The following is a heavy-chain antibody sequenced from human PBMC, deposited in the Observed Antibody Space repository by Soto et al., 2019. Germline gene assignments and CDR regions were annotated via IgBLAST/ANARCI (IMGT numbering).Heavy chain of an antibody. CDR1: GYTFTSYG. CDR3: SITMVREVLYYFDY. J-gene: IGHJ4*02. V-gene: IGHV1-18*01. CDR2: ISAYNGNT. D-gene: IGHD3-10*01. Sequence: ASVKVSCKASGYTFTSYGISWVRQAPGQGLEWMGWISAYNGNTNYAQKLQGRVTMTTDTSTSTAYMELRSLRSDDTAVYYCSITMVREVLYYFDYWGQGTLVTVSS.